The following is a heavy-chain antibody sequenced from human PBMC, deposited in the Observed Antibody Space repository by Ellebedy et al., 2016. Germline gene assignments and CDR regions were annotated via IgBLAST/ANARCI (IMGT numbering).Heavy chain of an antibody. CDR3: AKDRHSSGYNWFDP. V-gene: IGHV3-21*04. J-gene: IGHJ5*02. CDR2: ISSSSSYI. D-gene: IGHD3-22*01. CDR1: GLTFSSYS. Sequence: GESLKISXAASGLTFSSYSMNWVRQAPGKGLEWVSSISSSSSYIYYADSVKGRFTISRDNAKNSLYLQMNSLRAEDTAVYYCAKDRHSSGYNWFDPWGQGTLVTVSS.